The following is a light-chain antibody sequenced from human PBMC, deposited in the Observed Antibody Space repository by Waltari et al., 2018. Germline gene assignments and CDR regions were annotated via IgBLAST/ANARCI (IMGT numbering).Light chain of an antibody. CDR1: KSVSRA. V-gene: IGKV3-20*01. CDR3: QHYLKLPVT. CDR2: GAS. Sequence: EIVLTQSPGTLSLSLGERATVSCRASKSVSRALAWYQQKPGQAPRLLIYGASTRATGIPDRFSGRGSGTDFSLTISRLEPEDFAVYYCQHYLKLPVTFGQGTTVEI. J-gene: IGKJ1*01.